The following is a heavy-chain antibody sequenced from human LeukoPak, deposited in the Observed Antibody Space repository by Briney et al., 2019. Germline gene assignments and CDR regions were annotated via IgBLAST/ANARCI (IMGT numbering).Heavy chain of an antibody. V-gene: IGHV3-33*01. J-gene: IGHJ4*02. D-gene: IGHD3-10*01. CDR3: ARVAGSGSYYSATLDY. CDR1: GFTFSSYA. Sequence: GRSLRLSCAAPGFTFSSYAMHWVRQAPGKGLEWVAVIWYDGSDKYYADSVKGRFTLSRDNSKNTLYLQMNSLRAEDTAVYYCARVAGSGSYYSATLDYWGQGTLVTVSS. CDR2: IWYDGSDK.